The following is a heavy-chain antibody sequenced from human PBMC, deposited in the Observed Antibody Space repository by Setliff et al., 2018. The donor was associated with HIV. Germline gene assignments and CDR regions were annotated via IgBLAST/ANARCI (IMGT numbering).Heavy chain of an antibody. V-gene: IGHV4-61*05. D-gene: IGHD2-8*02. CDR3: ARLIHTGLLYFDY. CDR2: IYTSGTT. Sequence: ETLSLTCTVSGGSISSSSYYWGWIRQPPGKGLEWIGYIYTSGTTEYNPSLDSRVTISVDTSRDQFSLNLRSVTAADTALYFCARLIHTGLLYFDYWGLGMLVTVSS. J-gene: IGHJ4*02. CDR1: GGSISSSSYY.